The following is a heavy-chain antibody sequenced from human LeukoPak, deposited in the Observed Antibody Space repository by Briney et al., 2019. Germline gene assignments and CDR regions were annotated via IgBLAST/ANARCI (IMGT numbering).Heavy chain of an antibody. CDR3: ARLPLYCSGGSCNSGY. V-gene: IGHV5-51*01. J-gene: IGHJ4*02. D-gene: IGHD2-15*01. CDR2: IYPGDSDT. CDR1: GYSFTSYW. Sequence: GESLKISCKGSGYSFTSYWIGWVRQMPGKGLEWMGIIYPGDSDTRYSPSFQGQVTISADKSISTAYLQWSSLKASDTAMYYCARLPLYCSGGSCNSGYWGQGTLVTVSS.